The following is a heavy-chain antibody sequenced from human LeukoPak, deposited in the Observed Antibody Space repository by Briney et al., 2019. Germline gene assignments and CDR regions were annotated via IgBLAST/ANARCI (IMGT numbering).Heavy chain of an antibody. V-gene: IGHV3-23*01. CDR1: GFTFSSYA. CDR3: AKDRGGYCSSTSCYVYYYYGMDV. Sequence: QPGGSLRLSCAASGFTFSSYAMSWVRQAPGKGLEWVSAISGSGGSTYYADSVKGRFTISRDNSKNTLYLQMNSLRAEDTAVYYCAKDRGGYCSSTSCYVYYYYGMDVWGQGTTVTVSS. D-gene: IGHD2-2*01. J-gene: IGHJ6*02. CDR2: ISGSGGST.